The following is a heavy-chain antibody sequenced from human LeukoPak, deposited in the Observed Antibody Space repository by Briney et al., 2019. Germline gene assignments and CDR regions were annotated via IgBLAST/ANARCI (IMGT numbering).Heavy chain of an antibody. V-gene: IGHV4-34*01. CDR3: ARVTPGRDGYNYPFDH. D-gene: IGHD5-24*01. CDR1: GGSFSGYY. CDR2: INHSGST. J-gene: IGHJ4*02. Sequence: SETLSLTCAVYGGSFSGYYWSWIRQPPGKGLEWIGEINHSGSTNYNPSLKSRVTISVDTSKNQFSPKLSSVTAADTAVYYCARVTPGRDGYNYPFDHWGQGTLVTVSS.